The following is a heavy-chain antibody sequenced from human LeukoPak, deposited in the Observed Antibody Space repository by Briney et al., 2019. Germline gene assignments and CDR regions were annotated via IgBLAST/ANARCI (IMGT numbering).Heavy chain of an antibody. Sequence: GGSLRLSCAASGFTVSSNYMCWVRQAPGKGLEWVSVLYSGGTTYYADSVKGRFTVSRDNSKNTLYLQMNSLRAEDTAVYYCARASGGSFAYWGQGTLVTVSS. J-gene: IGHJ4*02. V-gene: IGHV3-53*01. D-gene: IGHD1-26*01. CDR1: GFTVSSNY. CDR3: ARASGGSFAY. CDR2: LYSGGTT.